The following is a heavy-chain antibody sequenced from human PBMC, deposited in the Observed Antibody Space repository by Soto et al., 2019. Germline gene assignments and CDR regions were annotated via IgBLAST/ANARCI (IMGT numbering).Heavy chain of an antibody. V-gene: IGHV1-69*13. CDR1: GGTFSSYA. J-gene: IGHJ5*02. Sequence: SVKVSCKASGGTFSSYAISWVRQALGQGLEWMGGIIPIFGTANYAQKFQGRVTITADESTSTAYMELSSLRVEDTAIYYCAKDSRSHPQGWFDPWGQGTLVTVSS. D-gene: IGHD2-15*01. CDR3: AKDSRSHPQGWFDP. CDR2: IIPIFGTA.